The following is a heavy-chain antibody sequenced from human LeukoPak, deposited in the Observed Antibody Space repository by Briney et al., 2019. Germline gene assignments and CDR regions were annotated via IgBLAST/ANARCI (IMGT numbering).Heavy chain of an antibody. CDR2: ISDIGSI. CDR1: GGSISSYY. Sequence: SETLSLTCTVSGGSISSYYWSWLRQPPGKGLEWIAYISDIGSINYNPSLKSRVTISLDTSKNQFSLKLSSVTAVDTAVYYCAGHHPRNTVDFWGQGTLVTVSS. CDR3: AGHHPRNTVDF. V-gene: IGHV4-59*08. D-gene: IGHD2/OR15-2a*01. J-gene: IGHJ4*02.